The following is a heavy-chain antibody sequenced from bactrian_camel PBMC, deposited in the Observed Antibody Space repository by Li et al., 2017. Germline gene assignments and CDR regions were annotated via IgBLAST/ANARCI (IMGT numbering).Heavy chain of an antibody. D-gene: IGHD6*01. CDR2: IDSSGITT. J-gene: IGHJ4*01. CDR3: ATAGEGSRWDPPIQRLDYKY. V-gene: IGHV3S63*01. Sequence: HVQLVESGGGSVEAGGSLRLSCAVSGSTTSDFCFAWFRQAPGKERERVASIDSSGITTYSDSAKGRFTISRDSAKNTVYLQMNSLKSEDTALYYCATAGEGSRWDPPIQRLDYKYRGQGTQVTVS. CDR1: GSTTSDFC.